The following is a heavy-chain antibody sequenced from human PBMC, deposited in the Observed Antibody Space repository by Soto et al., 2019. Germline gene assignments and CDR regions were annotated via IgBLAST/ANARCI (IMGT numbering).Heavy chain of an antibody. CDR2: INPNSGGT. V-gene: IGHV1-2*04. Sequence: ASVKVSCKASGYTFTGYYMHWVRQAPGQGLEWIGWINPNSGGTNYAQKFQGWVTMTRDTSISTAYMELSRLRSDDTAVYYCAREAIAENYYYYYYGMDVWGQGTTVTVSS. CDR3: AREAIAENYYYYYYGMDV. J-gene: IGHJ6*02. CDR1: GYTFTGYY. D-gene: IGHD6-13*01.